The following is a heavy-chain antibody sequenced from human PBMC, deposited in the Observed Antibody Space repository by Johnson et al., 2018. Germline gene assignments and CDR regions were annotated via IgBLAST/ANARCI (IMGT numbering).Heavy chain of an antibody. V-gene: IGHV3-21*01. J-gene: IGHJ3*02. Sequence: EVQLVETGGGLVKPGGSLRLSCAASGFNFSTYTMNWVRQAPGKGLEWVSSISSSSRYKYYVDPVEGRFTISRDNGKISLYLQMNSLRAADTAIYYCAGDLGRDNSGWYNGGFDIWGLGTMVTVSS. D-gene: IGHD6-19*01. CDR2: ISSSSRYK. CDR1: GFNFSTYT. CDR3: AGDLGRDNSGWYNGGFDI.